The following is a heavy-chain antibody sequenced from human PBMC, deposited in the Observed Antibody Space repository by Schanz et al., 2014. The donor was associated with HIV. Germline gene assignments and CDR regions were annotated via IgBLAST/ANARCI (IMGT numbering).Heavy chain of an antibody. V-gene: IGHV3-7*01. J-gene: IGHJ4*02. CDR1: GFTFSDCW. Sequence: EVHLVESGGGMVQPGGSLTLSCAASGFTFSDCWMAWVRQAPGKGLEWVANIKGDGTEKNLVDSVKGRFTISRDNGKNSLFLQRNDLKVEDTGVYYCAREASHYDFWYGYFTLPLNYWGQGPRVIVSS. D-gene: IGHD3-3*01. CDR3: AREASHYDFWYGYFTLPLNY. CDR2: IKGDGTEK.